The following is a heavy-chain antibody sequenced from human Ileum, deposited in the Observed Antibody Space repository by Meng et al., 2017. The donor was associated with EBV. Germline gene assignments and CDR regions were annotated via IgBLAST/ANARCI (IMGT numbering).Heavy chain of an antibody. Sequence: GQLQGAGPELVKPSETLSLTCAVSGGSISRSDWWSWVRQPPGKGLEWIGETSHSGSTNYSPSLKSRVTISLDKSKNQLSLKLNSVTAADTAVYYCASSDYYRSNYWGQGTLVTVSS. J-gene: IGHJ4*02. CDR1: GGSISRSDW. D-gene: IGHD3-22*01. V-gene: IGHV4-4*02. CDR2: TSHSGST. CDR3: ASSDYYRSNY.